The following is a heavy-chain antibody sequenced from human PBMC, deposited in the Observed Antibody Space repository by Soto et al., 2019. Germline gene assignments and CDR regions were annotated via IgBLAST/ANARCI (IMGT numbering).Heavy chain of an antibody. D-gene: IGHD6-13*01. Sequence: KPSETLSLTCAVYGGSFSGYYWSWIRQPPGKGLEWIGDLNHSGSTYYNPSLKSRVTISVDTSKNQFSLKLSSVTAADTAVYYCARHVAYSSSWYPEGDYYGMDVWGQGTTVTVSS. CDR1: GGSFSGYY. CDR2: LNHSGST. V-gene: IGHV4-34*01. J-gene: IGHJ6*02. CDR3: ARHVAYSSSWYPEGDYYGMDV.